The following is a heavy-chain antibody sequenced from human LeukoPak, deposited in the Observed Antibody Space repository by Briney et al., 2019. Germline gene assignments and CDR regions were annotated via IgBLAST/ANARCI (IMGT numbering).Heavy chain of an antibody. D-gene: IGHD3-10*01. Sequence: SETLSLTCIVSGGSINYYYWSWIRQAAGEGLEWIGRVSASGNTNYNPSLKSRVTVSVDNSKNQFSLRLASATAADTAVYYCARDRGVTGVGRRLDYWGRGMLVTVSS. CDR2: VSASGNT. CDR3: ARDRGVTGVGRRLDY. V-gene: IGHV4-4*07. CDR1: GGSINYYY. J-gene: IGHJ4*02.